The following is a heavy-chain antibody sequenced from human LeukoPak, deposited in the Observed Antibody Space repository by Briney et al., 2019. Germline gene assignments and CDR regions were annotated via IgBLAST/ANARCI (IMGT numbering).Heavy chain of an antibody. CDR1: GGSFSGYY. J-gene: IGHJ3*02. V-gene: IGHV4-34*01. Sequence: SETLFVTCAVYGGSFSGYYWSWTRQPPGKGLEWIGEINHSGSTNYNPSLKSRVTISVDTSKNQFSLKLSSVTAADTAVYYCARGYDYYDSSGYYEGNAFDIWGQGTTVTVSS. CDR3: ARGYDYYDSSGYYEGNAFDI. CDR2: INHSGST. D-gene: IGHD3-22*01.